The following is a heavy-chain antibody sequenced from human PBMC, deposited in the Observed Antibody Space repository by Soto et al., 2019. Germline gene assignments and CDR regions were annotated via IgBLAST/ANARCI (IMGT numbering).Heavy chain of an antibody. D-gene: IGHD6-19*01. CDR2: IYTSGST. Sequence: SETLSLTCTVSGGSISSYYWSWIRQPAGKGLEWIGRIYTSGSTNYNPSLKSRVTMSVDMSKNQFSLKLSSVTAADTAVYYCARARGSSGRYNWFDPWGQGTLVTVSS. CDR3: ARARGSSGRYNWFDP. J-gene: IGHJ5*02. V-gene: IGHV4-4*07. CDR1: GGSISSYY.